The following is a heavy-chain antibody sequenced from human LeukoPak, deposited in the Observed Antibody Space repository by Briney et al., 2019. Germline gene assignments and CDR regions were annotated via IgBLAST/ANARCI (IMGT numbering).Heavy chain of an antibody. Sequence: GGSLRLSCAASGFTFSSYWMSWVRQAPGKGLEWVAVISYDGSNKYYADSVKGRFTISRDNSKNTLYLQTNSLRAEDTAVYYCGRASSGWSNYFDYWGQGTLVTVSS. V-gene: IGHV3-30*03. CDR3: GRASSGWSNYFDY. J-gene: IGHJ4*02. CDR2: ISYDGSNK. CDR1: GFTFSSYW. D-gene: IGHD6-13*01.